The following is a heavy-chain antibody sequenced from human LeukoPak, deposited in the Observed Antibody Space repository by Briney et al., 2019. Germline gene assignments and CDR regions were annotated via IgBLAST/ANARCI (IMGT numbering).Heavy chain of an antibody. CDR1: GFTFSASN. CDR3: ARGDGWFGELSSFDY. D-gene: IGHD3-10*01. J-gene: IGHJ4*02. Sequence: GGSLRLSCAASGFTFSASNMNWVRQAPEKGLEWVSSISSGSSAIYYADSVRGRFTISRDNAKKSLYLQMNSLRDEDTAVYYCARGDGWFGELSSFDYWGQGTLVTVSS. V-gene: IGHV3-48*02. CDR2: ISSGSSAI.